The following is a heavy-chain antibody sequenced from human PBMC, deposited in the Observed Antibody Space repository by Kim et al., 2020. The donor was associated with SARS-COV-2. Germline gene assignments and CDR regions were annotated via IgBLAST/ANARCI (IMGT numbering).Heavy chain of an antibody. CDR2: INQAGSDK. D-gene: IGHD4-4*01. J-gene: IGHJ4*02. CDR1: GFAFSNYW. Sequence: GGSLRLSCAASGFAFSNYWMSWVRQAPGKGLEWVANINQAGSDKYFVDSVKGRFTISRDNAKNSLFLQMNSLRAEDTAVYYCAKYSSSWKIFDYWGQGT. CDR3: AKYSSSWKIFDY. V-gene: IGHV3-7*01.